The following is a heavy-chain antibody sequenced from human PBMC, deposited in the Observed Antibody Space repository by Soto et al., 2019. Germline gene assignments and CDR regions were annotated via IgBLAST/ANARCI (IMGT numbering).Heavy chain of an antibody. V-gene: IGHV1-69*13. CDR2: IIPIFGTA. CDR1: GGTFSSYA. CDR3: ARSPAEAGSNYYYYGMDV. Sequence: SVKVSCKASGGTFSSYAISWVRQAPGQGLEWMGGIIPIFGTANYAQKFQGRVTITADESTSTAYMELSSLRSEDTAVYYCARSPAEAGSNYYYYGMDVWGQGTTVTVSS. J-gene: IGHJ6*02.